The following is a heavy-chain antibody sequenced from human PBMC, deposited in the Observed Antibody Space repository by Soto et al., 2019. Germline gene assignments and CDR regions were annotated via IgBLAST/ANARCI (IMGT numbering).Heavy chain of an antibody. CDR1: GGTFSSYA. J-gene: IGHJ6*02. Sequence: QVQLVQSGAEVKKPGSSVKVSCKASGGTFSSYAISWVRQAPGQGLEWMGGIIPIFGTANYAQKFQGRVTITADESTSTAYMGLSSLRAEDTAVYYCATGTVTTGAYYGMDVWGPGTTVTVSS. CDR2: IIPIFGTA. D-gene: IGHD4-17*01. V-gene: IGHV1-69*12. CDR3: ATGTVTTGAYYGMDV.